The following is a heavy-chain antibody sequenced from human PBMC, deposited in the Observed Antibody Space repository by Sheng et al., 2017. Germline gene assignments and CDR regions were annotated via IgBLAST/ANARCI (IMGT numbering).Heavy chain of an antibody. Sequence: QVQLRESGPRMVKPSETLSLTCTVSGGSVSSGSYCWNWIRQSPGKGLEWLGYIYYSGSTNYNPSFKSRVTISADASKNSFSLKLSSVTPADTAVYYCVRERAEVIGGYYYYYGLAVWGQGTTVTVSS. CDR1: GGSVSSGSYC. J-gene: IGHJ6*02. CDR3: VRERAEVIGGYYYYYGLAV. V-gene: IGHV4-61*03. D-gene: IGHD3-16*01. CDR2: IYYSGST.